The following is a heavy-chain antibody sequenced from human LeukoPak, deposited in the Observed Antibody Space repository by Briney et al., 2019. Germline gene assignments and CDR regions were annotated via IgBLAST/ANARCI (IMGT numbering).Heavy chain of an antibody. V-gene: IGHV1-2*02. Sequence: ASVKVSCKASGYTFTGYYMLWVRQAPGQGLEWMGWINPNSGGTNYAQKFQGRVTMTRDTSISTAYMELSRLRSDDTAVYYCARSLWSGYYMHYYYYMDVWGKGTTVTVSS. J-gene: IGHJ6*03. CDR3: ARSLWSGYYMHYYYYMDV. D-gene: IGHD3-3*01. CDR2: INPNSGGT. CDR1: GYTFTGYY.